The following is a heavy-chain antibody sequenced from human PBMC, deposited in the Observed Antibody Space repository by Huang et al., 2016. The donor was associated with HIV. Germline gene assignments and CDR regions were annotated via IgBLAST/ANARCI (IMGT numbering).Heavy chain of an antibody. D-gene: IGHD3-10*01. CDR1: GFTLSDYA. J-gene: IGHJ3*02. CDR2: LSDDGNDK. Sequence: QVQLVESGGGVVQPGRSLRLSCAASGFTLSDYASHWVRQAPGKGREWVALLSDDGNDKFYSDSVRGRFIISRDNFNNTLYLQMNSLRHEDTALYYCARFGKRLPMLRGEDVIGDIWGQGTMVIVSS. CDR3: ARFGKRLPMLRGEDVIGDI. V-gene: IGHV3-30-3*01.